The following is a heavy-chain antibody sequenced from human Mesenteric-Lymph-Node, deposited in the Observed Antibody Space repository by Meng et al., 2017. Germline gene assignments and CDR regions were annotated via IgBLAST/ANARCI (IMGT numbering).Heavy chain of an antibody. V-gene: IGHV3-30*01. D-gene: IGHD4-23*01. CDR1: GFTFSSYA. CDR2: ISYDGSNK. J-gene: IGHJ4*02. Sequence: SCAASGFTFSSYAMHWVRQAPGKGLEWVAVISYDGSNKYYADSVKGRFTIPRDNSKNTPYLQMNSLRAEDPAVYYCARAYYSGNWGSIDYWGQGTLVTVSS. CDR3: ARAYYSGNWGSIDY.